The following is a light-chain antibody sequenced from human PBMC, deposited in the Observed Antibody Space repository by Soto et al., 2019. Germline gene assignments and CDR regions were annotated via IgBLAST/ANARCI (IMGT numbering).Light chain of an antibody. J-gene: IGKJ1*01. CDR3: QKYNSAPPT. CDR1: QAISIY. CDR2: AAS. Sequence: DIQMTQSPSSLSTSVGDRVTITCRASQAISIYLAWYQQKPGKVPKLLIYAASTLQSGVPSRFSGSGSGTHFTLTISSLQPEDVATYYCQKYNSAPPTFGQGTMVEIK. V-gene: IGKV1-27*01.